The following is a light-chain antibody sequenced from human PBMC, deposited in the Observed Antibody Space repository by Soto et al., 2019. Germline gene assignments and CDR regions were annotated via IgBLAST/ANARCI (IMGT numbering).Light chain of an antibody. Sequence: AIRLAQSPSSLSAFKGDRVTITCRASQNINYYLAWYQQKPGEAPNLLIYGAYTLQSGVPSRFSGSGSGTDFTLTISRLESEDFATYYCHQYSRYPRTFGQGTKVEI. CDR2: GAY. CDR3: HQYSRYPRT. CDR1: QNINYY. J-gene: IGKJ1*01. V-gene: IGKV1-8*01.